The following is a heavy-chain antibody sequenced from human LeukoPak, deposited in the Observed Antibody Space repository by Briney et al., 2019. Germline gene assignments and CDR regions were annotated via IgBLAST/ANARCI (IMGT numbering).Heavy chain of an antibody. CDR1: GDSVSSNSAA. CDR3: ARGLYSSSWFYFDY. V-gene: IGHV6-1*01. CDR2: TFYRSKWYN. Sequence: HSQTLSLTCAISGDSVSSNSAAWNWITQSPSRGLEWLVRTFYRSKWYNDYAVSVKGRITINPDTSKNQFSLQLNSVTPEDTAVYYCARGLYSSSWFYFDYWGQGTLVTVSS. J-gene: IGHJ4*02. D-gene: IGHD6-13*01.